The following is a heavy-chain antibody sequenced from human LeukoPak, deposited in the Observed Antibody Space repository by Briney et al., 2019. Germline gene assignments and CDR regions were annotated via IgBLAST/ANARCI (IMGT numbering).Heavy chain of an antibody. CDR3: APLAYCGGDCYSKWRAFDI. Sequence: ASVKVSCKVSGYTLTELSMHWVRQAPGKGLEWMGGFDPEDGETIYAQKFQGRVTMTEDTSTDTAYMELSSLRSEDTAVYYCAPLAYCGGDCYSKWRAFDIWGQGTMVTVSS. CDR1: GYTLTELS. J-gene: IGHJ3*02. CDR2: FDPEDGET. D-gene: IGHD2-21*02. V-gene: IGHV1-24*01.